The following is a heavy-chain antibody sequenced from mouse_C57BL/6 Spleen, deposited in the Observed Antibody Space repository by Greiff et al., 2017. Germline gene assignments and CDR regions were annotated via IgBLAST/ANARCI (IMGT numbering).Heavy chain of an antibody. CDR2: IHPSDSDT. Sequence: QVQLKQPGAELVKPGASVKVSCKASGYTFTSYWMHWVKQRPGQGLEWIGRIHPSDSDTNYNQKFKGKATLTVDKSSSTAYMQLSSLTSEDSAVYYWAPHYGSSPYYYAMDYWGQGTSVTVSS. CDR3: APHYGSSPYYYAMDY. J-gene: IGHJ4*01. V-gene: IGHV1-74*01. D-gene: IGHD1-1*01. CDR1: GYTFTSYW.